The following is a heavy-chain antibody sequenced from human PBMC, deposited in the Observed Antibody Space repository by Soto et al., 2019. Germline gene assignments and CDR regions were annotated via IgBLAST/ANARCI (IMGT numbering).Heavy chain of an antibody. V-gene: IGHV1-18*01. CDR2: ISAYNGNT. CDR3: ARDGEVRRWLQFPLFDY. J-gene: IGHJ4*02. Sequence: ASVKVSCKASGYTFTSYGISWVRQAPGQGLEWMGWISAYNGNTNYAQKLQGRVTMTTDTSTSTVYMELSSLRSEDTAVYYCARDGEVRRWLQFPLFDYWGQGTLVTVSS. D-gene: IGHD5-12*01. CDR1: GYTFTSYG.